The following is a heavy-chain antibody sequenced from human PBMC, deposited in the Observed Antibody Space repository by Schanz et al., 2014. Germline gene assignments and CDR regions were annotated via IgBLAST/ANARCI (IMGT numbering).Heavy chain of an antibody. Sequence: VQLVESGGGVVQPGRSLRLSCAASGFTFSTHAMHWVRQAPGKGLEWVALVSSDGNNDYYTDSVKGRFTISRDNSKSTLYLQMNSLRAEDTAVYYGANNWNLDYWGQGTLVTVSS. CDR3: ANNWNLDY. J-gene: IGHJ4*02. CDR2: VSSDGNND. D-gene: IGHD1-20*01. V-gene: IGHV3-30*18. CDR1: GFTFSTHA.